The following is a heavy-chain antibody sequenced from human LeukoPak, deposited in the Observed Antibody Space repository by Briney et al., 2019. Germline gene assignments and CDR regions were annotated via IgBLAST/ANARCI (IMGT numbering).Heavy chain of an antibody. V-gene: IGHV4-34*01. CDR3: ARGEPTNYDFWSGYPGKYYFDY. J-gene: IGHJ4*02. D-gene: IGHD3-3*01. CDR2: INHSGST. Sequence: PSETLSLTCAVYGGSFSGYYWSWIRQPPEKGLEWIGEINHSGSTNYNPSLKSRVTISVDTSKNQFSLKLSSVTAADTAVYYCARGEPTNYDFWSGYPGKYYFDYWGQGTLVTVSS. CDR1: GGSFSGYY.